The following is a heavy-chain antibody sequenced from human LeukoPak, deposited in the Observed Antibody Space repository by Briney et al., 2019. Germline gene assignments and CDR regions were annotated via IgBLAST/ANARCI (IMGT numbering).Heavy chain of an antibody. CDR2: IYYSGST. V-gene: IGHV4-30-4*01. J-gene: IGHJ4*02. Sequence: SETLSLTCTVSGGSISSGDYYWSWIRQPPGKGLEWIGYIYYSGSTYYNPSLKSRVTISVDTSKNQFSLKLSSVTAADTAVYYCARHSDTYYDFWSGYYRGGPFDYWGQGTLVTVSS. CDR1: GGSISSGDYY. D-gene: IGHD3-3*01. CDR3: ARHSDTYYDFWSGYYRGGPFDY.